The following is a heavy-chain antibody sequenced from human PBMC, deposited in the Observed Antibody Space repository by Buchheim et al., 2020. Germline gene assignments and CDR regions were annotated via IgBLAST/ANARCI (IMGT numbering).Heavy chain of an antibody. CDR3: AKAFSYDFWSGYLPGMDV. V-gene: IGHV3-30*18. D-gene: IGHD3-3*01. CDR2: ISYDGSSK. Sequence: QVQLVESGGGVVQPGRSLRLSCAASGFTFSRHGMHWVRQAPGKGMEWVAVISYDGSSKYYGDSVKGRLTISRDNSTNKLYVQMNSLRPEDTAVYYCAKAFSYDFWSGYLPGMDVWGLGTT. J-gene: IGHJ6*02. CDR1: GFTFSRHG.